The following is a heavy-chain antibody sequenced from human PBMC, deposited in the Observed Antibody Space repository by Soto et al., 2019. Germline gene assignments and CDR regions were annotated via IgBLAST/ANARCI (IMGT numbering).Heavy chain of an antibody. J-gene: IGHJ6*02. CDR2: IIPIFGTA. D-gene: IGHD2-2*01. CDR3: ARAGIVLVPAASENYYYGMDV. Sequence: SVKVSCKASGGTFSSYAISWVRQAPGQGLEWMGGIIPIFGTANYAQKFQGRVTITADESTSTAYMELSSLRSEDTAVYYCARAGIVLVPAASENYYYGMDVWGQGTTVTVSS. V-gene: IGHV1-69*13. CDR1: GGTFSSYA.